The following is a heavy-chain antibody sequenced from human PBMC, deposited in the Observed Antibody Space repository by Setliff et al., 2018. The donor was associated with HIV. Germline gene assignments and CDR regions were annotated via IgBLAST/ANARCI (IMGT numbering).Heavy chain of an antibody. V-gene: IGHV3-15*01. D-gene: IGHD2-2*01. CDR2: IKSKTDGGTT. Sequence: PGGSLRLSCAASGFTFSNAWMSWVRQAPGKGLEWVGRIKSKTDGGTTDYVTPVKGRFTISRDDSKNTLYLQMNSLKTEDTAVYYCTTIVGFCSRTRCYSDYWGQGTLVTVSS. J-gene: IGHJ4*02. CDR3: TTIVGFCSRTRCYSDY. CDR1: GFTFSNAW.